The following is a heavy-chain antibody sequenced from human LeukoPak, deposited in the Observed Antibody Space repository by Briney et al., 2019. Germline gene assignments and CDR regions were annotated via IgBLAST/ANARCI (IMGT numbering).Heavy chain of an antibody. V-gene: IGHV3-30*02. CDR3: ADFTNDYGDY. CDR1: GFTFSSYG. Sequence: GGSLRLSCGASGFTFSSYGMHWVHQAPGKGLEWVAFIRYDGSNKYYADSVKGRFTISRDNSKNTLYLQMNSLRAEDTAVYYCADFTNDYGDYWGQGTLVTVSS. CDR2: IRYDGSNK. J-gene: IGHJ4*02. D-gene: IGHD2-8*01.